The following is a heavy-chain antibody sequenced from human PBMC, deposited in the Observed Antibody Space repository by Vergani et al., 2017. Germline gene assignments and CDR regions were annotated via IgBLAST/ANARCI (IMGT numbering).Heavy chain of an antibody. CDR1: GGSISSYY. CDR2: IYSSGST. V-gene: IGHV4-59*01. Sequence: QVQLQESGPGLVKPSEILSLTCTVSGGSISSYYWTWIRQPPGTGLEWIGYIYSSGSTKYNPSLKSRVTITVATSKNQFSLKLSSVTVAATAVYYCARARGAFDILTCYYHYYMDVWGKGTTVTVFS. CDR3: ARARGAFDILTCYYHYYMDV. D-gene: IGHD3-9*01. J-gene: IGHJ6*03.